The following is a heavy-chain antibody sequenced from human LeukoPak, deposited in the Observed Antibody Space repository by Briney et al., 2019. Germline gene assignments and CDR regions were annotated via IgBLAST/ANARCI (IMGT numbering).Heavy chain of an antibody. Sequence: GASVKVSCKSSVYTFTCYYLHWVRQAPGQGLEWMGWIYPNTGGTKSTQKFQGRVSMTRDTAISTAYMEINRLTSDDTAVYYCAREPGTATGYWGQGTLVTVSP. V-gene: IGHV1-2*02. CDR1: VYTFTCYY. CDR3: AREPGTATGY. D-gene: IGHD1-1*01. CDR2: IYPNTGGT. J-gene: IGHJ4*02.